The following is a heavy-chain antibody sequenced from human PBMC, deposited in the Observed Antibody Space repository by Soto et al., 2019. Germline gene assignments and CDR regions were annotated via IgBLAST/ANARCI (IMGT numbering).Heavy chain of an antibody. CDR2: INPNSGGT. J-gene: IGHJ3*02. CDR1: GYTFTGYY. Sequence: ASVKVSCKASGYTFTGYYMHWVRQAPGQGLEWMGWINPNSGGTNYAQKFQGWVTMTRDTSISTAYMELSRLRSDDTAVYYCAREGIYCSSTSCYRERDFDIWGQGTMVTVSS. CDR3: AREGIYCSSTSCYRERDFDI. D-gene: IGHD2-2*01. V-gene: IGHV1-2*04.